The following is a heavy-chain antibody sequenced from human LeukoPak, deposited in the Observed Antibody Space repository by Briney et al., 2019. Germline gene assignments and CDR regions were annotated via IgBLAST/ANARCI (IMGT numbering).Heavy chain of an antibody. J-gene: IGHJ3*02. CDR3: ARGYSDSNAFDI. D-gene: IGHD3-22*01. CDR1: GFTFSSYS. Sequence: GGSLRLSCAASGFTFSSYSMNWVRQAPGKGLEWVSSISSSSSYIYYADSVKGRFTISRDNAKNSLYLQMNSLRAEDTAVYYCARGYSDSNAFDIWGQGTMVTVSS. V-gene: IGHV3-21*01. CDR2: ISSSSSYI.